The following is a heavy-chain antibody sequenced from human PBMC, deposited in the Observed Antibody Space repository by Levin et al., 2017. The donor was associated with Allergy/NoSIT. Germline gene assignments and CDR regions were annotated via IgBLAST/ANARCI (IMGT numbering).Heavy chain of an antibody. D-gene: IGHD2-15*01. CDR1: GFTVSSNY. J-gene: IGHJ3*02. CDR2: IYSGGST. V-gene: IGHV3-53*01. Sequence: GESLKISCAASGFTVSSNYMSWVRQAPGKGLEWVSVIYSGGSTYYADSVKGRFTISRDNSKNTLYLQMNSLRAEDTAVYYCARDPDGYCSGGSCYSVAFDIWGQGTMVTVSS. CDR3: ARDPDGYCSGGSCYSVAFDI.